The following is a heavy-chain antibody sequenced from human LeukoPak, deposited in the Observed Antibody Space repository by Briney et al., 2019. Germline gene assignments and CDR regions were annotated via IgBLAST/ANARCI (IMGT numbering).Heavy chain of an antibody. CDR1: GGTFSSYA. CDR3: ARNPERDSSSWYAPLDY. Sequence: SVKVSCKASGGTFSSYAISWVRQAPGQGLEWMGRIIPILGIANYAQKFQGRVTITADKSTSTAYMELSSLRSEDTAVYYCARNPERDSSSWYAPLDYWGQGTLVTVSS. D-gene: IGHD6-13*01. CDR2: IIPILGIA. J-gene: IGHJ4*02. V-gene: IGHV1-69*04.